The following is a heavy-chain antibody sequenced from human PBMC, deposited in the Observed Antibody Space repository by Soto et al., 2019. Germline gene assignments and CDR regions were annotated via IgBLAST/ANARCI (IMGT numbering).Heavy chain of an antibody. CDR3: VRIRYQLPSSVLWLDP. D-gene: IGHD3-16*01. CDR2: INHVGGT. J-gene: IGHJ5*02. CDR1: GGFLSESY. V-gene: IGHV4-34*01. Sequence: SETLSLTCAVYGGFLSESYWTWIRQPPGKGLEWTGEINHVGGTNYNPSLKSRVTMSVDTSQNQFSLRLISVTAADTAMYFCVRIRYQLPSSVLWLDPWGQGTPVTVSS.